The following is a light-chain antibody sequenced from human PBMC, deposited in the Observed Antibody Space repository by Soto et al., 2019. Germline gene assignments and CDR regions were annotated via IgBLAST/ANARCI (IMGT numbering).Light chain of an antibody. CDR1: QSLSNSY. Sequence: EIVLTQSPDILSLSPGERATLSCRASQSLSNSYLAWYQQKPGQAPRLLIYGASSRATGVPDRFSGSGSGTDFTLIISRLEPEDFAVYYRHQYDSAPETFGQGTKVEIK. J-gene: IGKJ1*01. V-gene: IGKV3-20*01. CDR3: HQYDSAPET. CDR2: GAS.